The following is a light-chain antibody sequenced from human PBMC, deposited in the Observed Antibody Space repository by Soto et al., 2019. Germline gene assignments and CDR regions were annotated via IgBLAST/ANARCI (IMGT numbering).Light chain of an antibody. V-gene: IGKV3-15*01. J-gene: IGKJ2*01. CDR3: QQYKNWPPMYP. CDR1: QSVSSN. Sequence: EIVMTQSPATLSVSPGERATLSCRASQSVSSNLAWYQQKPGQAPRLLIYGASTRATGIPDRFSGSGSGTEVTLTISSLQSEDFSVYYCQQYKNWPPMYPVGQGTKPEIK. CDR2: GAS.